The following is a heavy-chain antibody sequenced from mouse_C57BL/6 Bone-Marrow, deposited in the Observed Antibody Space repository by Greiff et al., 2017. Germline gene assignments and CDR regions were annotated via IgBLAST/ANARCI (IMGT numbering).Heavy chain of an antibody. CDR1: GYAFTTYV. J-gene: IGHJ3*01. V-gene: IGHV1-54*01. Sequence: LVESGAELVRPGPSVKVSCKASGYAFTTYVIEWVKQRPGKGLEWIGVINPGSGGTNYNEKFKGKATLTADKSSSTAYMQLTSLTSEDSAAYFCSNRDSAGRWFAYWGQGTLVTVSA. D-gene: IGHD3-2*02. CDR2: INPGSGGT. CDR3: SNRDSAGRWFAY.